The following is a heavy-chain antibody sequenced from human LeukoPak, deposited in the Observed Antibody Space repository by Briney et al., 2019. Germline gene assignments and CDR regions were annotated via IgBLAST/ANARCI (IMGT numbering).Heavy chain of an antibody. CDR3: ARDNAAYYYDSSGSWDY. J-gene: IGHJ4*02. V-gene: IGHV1-18*01. D-gene: IGHD3-22*01. CDR2: ISAYNGNT. CDR1: GYTFTSYG. Sequence: ASVKVSCKASGYTFTSYGISWVRQAPGQGLEWMGWISAYNGNTNYAQKLQGRVTMTTDTSTSTAYMELRSLRSDDTAVYYCARDNAAYYYDSSGSWDYWGQGTLVTVSS.